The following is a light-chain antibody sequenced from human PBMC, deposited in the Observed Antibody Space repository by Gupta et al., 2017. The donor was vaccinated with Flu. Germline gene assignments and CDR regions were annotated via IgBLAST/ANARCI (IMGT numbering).Light chain of an antibody. V-gene: IGKV1-5*03. J-gene: IGKJ1*01. CDR3: QQYNSYSRT. Sequence: IQMTQSPSTLSASVGDRVTISCRASQSIGNWVAWYQQKLGKAPKLLIFGASTLESGVPSRFSGSGFGAEFTLTISSLQPEDVATYYCQQYNSYSRTFGPGTKVEIK. CDR2: GAS. CDR1: QSIGNW.